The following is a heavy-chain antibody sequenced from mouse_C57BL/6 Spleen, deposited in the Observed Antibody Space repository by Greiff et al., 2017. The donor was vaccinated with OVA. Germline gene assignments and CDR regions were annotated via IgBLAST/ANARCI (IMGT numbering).Heavy chain of an antibody. V-gene: IGHV3-6*01. Sequence: EVQLQQSGPGLVKPSQSLSLTCSVTGYSITSGYYWNWIRQFPGNKLEWMGYISYDGSNNYNPSLKNRISITRDTSKNQFFLKLNSVTTEDTATYYCARGAPYDDYWGQGTTLTVSS. CDR2: ISYDGSN. CDR3: ARGAPYDDY. J-gene: IGHJ2*01. D-gene: IGHD2-3*01. CDR1: GYSITSGYY.